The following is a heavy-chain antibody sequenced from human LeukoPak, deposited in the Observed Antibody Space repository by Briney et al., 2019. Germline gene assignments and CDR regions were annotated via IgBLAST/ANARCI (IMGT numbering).Heavy chain of an antibody. CDR2: IYTSGST. V-gene: IGHV4-4*07. CDR1: GGSINNYY. CDR3: ARAQGVIAASGGDP. D-gene: IGHD6-6*01. J-gene: IGHJ5*02. Sequence: SETLSLTCTVSGGSINNYYWSWIRQPAGKGLEWIGRIYTSGSTNYNPSLKSRVTMSVDTSKNQCTLKLSSVTAADTAVYYCARAQGVIAASGGDPWGQGTLVTVSS.